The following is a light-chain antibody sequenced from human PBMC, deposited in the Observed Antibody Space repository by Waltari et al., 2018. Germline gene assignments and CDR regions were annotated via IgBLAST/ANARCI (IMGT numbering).Light chain of an antibody. CDR2: WAS. Sequence: INCKSSQSVLYSSNNKNYLAWYQQKPGQPPKLLIYWASTRESGVPDRFSGSGSGTDFTLTISSLQAEDVAVYYCQQYYSTPDTFGQGTKLEIK. J-gene: IGKJ2*01. CDR3: QQYYSTPDT. V-gene: IGKV4-1*01. CDR1: QSVLYSSNNKNY.